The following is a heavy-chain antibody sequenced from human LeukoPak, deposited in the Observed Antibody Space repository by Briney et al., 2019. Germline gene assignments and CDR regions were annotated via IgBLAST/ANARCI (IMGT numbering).Heavy chain of an antibody. CDR1: GFTFSSFA. Sequence: GGSLRLSCAASGFTFSSFAMSWVRQAPGKGLEWVSVSGSGGSTYYADSVKGRFTISRDNSKNTLYLQMNSLRAEDTAVYYCAKTGDGSGTYYHYFDYWGQGTLVTVSS. CDR3: AKTGDGSGTYYHYFDY. CDR2: SGSGGST. V-gene: IGHV3-23*01. J-gene: IGHJ4*02. D-gene: IGHD3-10*01.